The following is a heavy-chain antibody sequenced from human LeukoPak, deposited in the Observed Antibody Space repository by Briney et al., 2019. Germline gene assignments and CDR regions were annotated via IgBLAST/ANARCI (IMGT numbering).Heavy chain of an antibody. Sequence: SETLSLTCTVSGGSVSSGSYYWNWIRQPPGKGLEWIGYIYYSGSTNYNPSLNSRVTISLDTSKNQFSLKLSSVTAADTAVFYCARGYSSIRGWSDPWGQGTPVTVSS. CDR2: IYYSGST. D-gene: IGHD6-13*01. J-gene: IGHJ5*02. CDR3: ARGYSSIRGWSDP. CDR1: GGSVSSGSYY. V-gene: IGHV4-61*01.